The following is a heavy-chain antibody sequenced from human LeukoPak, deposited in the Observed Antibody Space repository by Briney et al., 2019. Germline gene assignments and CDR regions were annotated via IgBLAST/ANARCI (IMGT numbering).Heavy chain of an antibody. D-gene: IGHD2-2*02. V-gene: IGHV3-23*01. CDR2: ISGSGGST. J-gene: IGHJ6*03. CDR3: AKEGCSSTSCYKDYYYYMDV. CDR1: GFTFSSYA. Sequence: GGSLRLSCAASGFTFSSYAMSWVRQAPGKGLEWVSAISGSGGSTYYADSVKGRFTISRDNSKNTLYLQMNSLRAEDTAVYYCAKEGCSSTSCYKDYYYYMDVWGKGTTVTVSS.